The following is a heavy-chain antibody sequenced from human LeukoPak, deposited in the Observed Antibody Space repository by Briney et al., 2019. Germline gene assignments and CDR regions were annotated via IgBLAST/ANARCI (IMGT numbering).Heavy chain of an antibody. CDR1: GFTFSSYS. V-gene: IGHV3-48*01. CDR2: ISSSSSTI. J-gene: IGHJ4*02. Sequence: SGGSLRLSCAASGFTFSSYSMNWVRQAPGKGLEWVSYISSSSSTIYYADSVKGRFTISRDNAKNSLYLQMNSLRAEDKAVYYCARGSGYWGQGTLVTVSS. CDR3: ARGSGY. D-gene: IGHD3-10*01.